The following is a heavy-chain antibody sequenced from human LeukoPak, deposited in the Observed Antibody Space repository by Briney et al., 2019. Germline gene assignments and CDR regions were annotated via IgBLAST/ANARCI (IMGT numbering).Heavy chain of an antibody. CDR2: IGTAGDT. V-gene: IGHV3-13*01. Sequence: GESLRLSCAASGFTFSSYDMHWVRQATGKGLEWVSAIGTAGDTYYPGSVKGRFTISRENAKNSLYLQMNSLRAGDTAVYYCAREGPTRTFDYWGQGTLVTVSS. D-gene: IGHD1-1*01. CDR3: AREGPTRTFDY. J-gene: IGHJ4*02. CDR1: GFTFSSYD.